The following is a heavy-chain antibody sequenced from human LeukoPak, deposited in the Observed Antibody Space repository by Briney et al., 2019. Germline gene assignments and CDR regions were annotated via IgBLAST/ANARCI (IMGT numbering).Heavy chain of an antibody. CDR1: GGSFSGYY. D-gene: IGHD3-10*01. J-gene: IGHJ4*02. Sequence: SETLSLTCAVYGGSFSGYYWSWIRQPPGKGLEWIGEINHSGSTSYNPSLKSRVTISVDTSKNQFSLKLSSVTAADTAVYYCARGKPQRPYYGSGGVFDYWGQGTLVTVSS. CDR3: ARGKPQRPYYGSGGVFDY. CDR2: INHSGST. V-gene: IGHV4-34*01.